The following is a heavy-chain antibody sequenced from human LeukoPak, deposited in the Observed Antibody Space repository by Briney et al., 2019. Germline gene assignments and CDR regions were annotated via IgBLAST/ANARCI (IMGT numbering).Heavy chain of an antibody. Sequence: GRSLRLSCAASGFTFSSYGMHWVRQAPGKGLEWVAVISYDGSNKYYADSVKGRFTISRDNSKNTLYLQMNSLRAEDTAVYYCAGPGTHYGMDVWGQGTTVTVSS. D-gene: IGHD1-14*01. CDR3: AGPGTHYGMDV. V-gene: IGHV3-30*03. CDR1: GFTFSSYG. CDR2: ISYDGSNK. J-gene: IGHJ6*02.